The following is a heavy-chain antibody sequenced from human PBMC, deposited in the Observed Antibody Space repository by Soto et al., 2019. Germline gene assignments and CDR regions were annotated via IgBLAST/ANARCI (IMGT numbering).Heavy chain of an antibody. Sequence: QVQLVQSGAEVKKPGASVKVSCKASGYTFTSYGISWVRQAPGQGLEWMGWISAYNGNTNYAPKLQGRVTMTTDTSTSAPYMELRSLRTYDTDVYYCAVVATYYFDYWGQRTLVTDSS. CDR1: GYTFTSYG. CDR3: AVVATYYFDY. D-gene: IGHD5-12*01. J-gene: IGHJ4*02. V-gene: IGHV1-18*01. CDR2: ISAYNGNT.